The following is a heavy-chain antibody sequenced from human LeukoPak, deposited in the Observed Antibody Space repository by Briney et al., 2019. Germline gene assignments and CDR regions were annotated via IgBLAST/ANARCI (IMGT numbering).Heavy chain of an antibody. CDR3: VTEFWYRFDY. Sequence: PGGSLRLSCITSGFNFRRYNMAWVRQAPGKGLEWLATFAWDESAIEYADSVRGRFTISRDNAKNSVHLQMTGLRAEDTAVYFCVTEFWYRFDYWGQGLLVPVSS. D-gene: IGHD3-3*01. CDR1: GFNFRRYN. CDR2: FAWDESAI. V-gene: IGHV3-7*01. J-gene: IGHJ4*02.